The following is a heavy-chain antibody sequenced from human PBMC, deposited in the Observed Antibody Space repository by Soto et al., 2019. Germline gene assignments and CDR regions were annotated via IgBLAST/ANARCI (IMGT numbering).Heavy chain of an antibody. CDR3: ARDGPGDYDFWSGPSGPYYYYGMDV. CDR1: GFTVSSNY. CDR2: IYSGGST. V-gene: IGHV3-53*01. D-gene: IGHD3-3*01. Sequence: GGSLRLSCAASGFTVSSNYMSWVRQAPGKGLEWVSVIYSGGSTYYADSVKGRFTISRDNSKNTLYLQMNSLRAEDTAVYYCARDGPGDYDFWSGPSGPYYYYGMDVWGQGTTVTVSS. J-gene: IGHJ6*02.